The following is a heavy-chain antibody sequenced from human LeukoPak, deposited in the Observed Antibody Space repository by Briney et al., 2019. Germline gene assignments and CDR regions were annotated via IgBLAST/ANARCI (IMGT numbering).Heavy chain of an antibody. D-gene: IGHD5-12*01. V-gene: IGHV3-11*01. CDR3: ARETVATEFDY. J-gene: IGHJ4*02. Sequence: GGSLRLSCAASGFTFSDYYMSWIRQAPGKGLERVSYISSSGSTIYYADSVKGRFTISRDNAKNSLYLQMNSLRAEDTAVYYCARETVATEFDYWGQGTLVTVSS. CDR1: GFTFSDYY. CDR2: ISSSGSTI.